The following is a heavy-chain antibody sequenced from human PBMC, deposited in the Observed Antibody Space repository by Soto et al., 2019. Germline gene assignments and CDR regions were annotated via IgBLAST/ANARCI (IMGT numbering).Heavy chain of an antibody. CDR1: GYSFTSYW. CDR3: ARRGYSGYPNDAFDI. J-gene: IGHJ3*02. CDR2: IYPGDSDT. V-gene: IGHV5-51*01. Sequence: LGESLKISCKGSGYSFTSYWIGWVRQMPGKGLEWMGIIYPGDSDTRYSPSFQGQVTISADKSISTAYLQWSSLKASDTAMYYCARRGYSGYPNDAFDIWGQGTMVTVSS. D-gene: IGHD5-12*01.